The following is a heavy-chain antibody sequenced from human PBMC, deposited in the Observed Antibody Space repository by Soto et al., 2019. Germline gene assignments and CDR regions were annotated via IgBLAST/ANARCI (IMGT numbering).Heavy chain of an antibody. Sequence: SETLSLTCAVYGGSFSGYYWSWIRQPPGKGLEWIGEINHSGSTNYNPSLRSRVTISVDTSKNQFSLKLSSVTAADTAVYYCAREFWGYEGFNWFDPWGQGTLVTVSS. V-gene: IGHV4-34*01. D-gene: IGHD5-12*01. CDR3: AREFWGYEGFNWFDP. CDR2: INHSGST. J-gene: IGHJ5*02. CDR1: GGSFSGYY.